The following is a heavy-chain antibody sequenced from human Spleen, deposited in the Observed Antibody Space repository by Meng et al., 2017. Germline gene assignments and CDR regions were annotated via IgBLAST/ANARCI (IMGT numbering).Heavy chain of an antibody. CDR2: INPKSGDT. CDR3: ARDEDISAAGKLFGDY. Sequence: ASVKVSCKASGYTFPDYWLHWVRRAPGQGLEWMGRINPKSGDTHYAQKFQARVTMIGDTSISTAYMELSGLRSDDTAMYYCARDEDISAAGKLFGDYWGQGTLVTVSS. J-gene: IGHJ4*02. CDR1: GYTFPDYW. V-gene: IGHV1-2*06. D-gene: IGHD6-25*01.